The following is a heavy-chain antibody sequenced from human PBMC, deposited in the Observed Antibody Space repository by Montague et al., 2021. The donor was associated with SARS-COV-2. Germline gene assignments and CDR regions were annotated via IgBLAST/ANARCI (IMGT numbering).Heavy chain of an antibody. CDR2: ISGSGGST. Sequence: SLRLSCAASGFTFSSYAMSWVRQAPGKGLECVSAISGSGGSTYYADSVKGRFTISRDNSKNTLYLQMNSLRAEDTAVYYCATSRFLEWLFTMDRTFDYWGQGTMVTVSS. CDR3: ATSRFLEWLFTMDRTFDY. CDR1: GFTFSSYA. D-gene: IGHD3-3*01. V-gene: IGHV3-23*01. J-gene: IGHJ4*02.